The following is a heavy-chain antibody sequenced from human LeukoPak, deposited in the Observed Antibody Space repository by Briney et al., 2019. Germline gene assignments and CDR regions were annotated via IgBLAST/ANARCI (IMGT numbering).Heavy chain of an antibody. CDR1: GGTFSSYA. Sequence: GASVKVSCKSSGGTFSSYAISWVRQAPGQGLAWMGGIIPIFGTANYAQKFQGRVTITTDESTSTAYMELSSLRSEDTAVYYCASNAPPAYYYDSSGPEPLTYWGQGTLVTVSS. V-gene: IGHV1-69*05. CDR2: IIPIFGTA. J-gene: IGHJ4*02. D-gene: IGHD3-22*01. CDR3: ASNAPPAYYYDSSGPEPLTY.